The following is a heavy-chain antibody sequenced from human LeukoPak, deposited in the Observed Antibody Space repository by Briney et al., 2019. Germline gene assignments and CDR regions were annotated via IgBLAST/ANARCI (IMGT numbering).Heavy chain of an antibody. J-gene: IGHJ4*02. Sequence: SETLSLTCTVSGGSISSSTDYWGWIRQAPGKGLEWIGSIYYHENTYYNSSLKSRVTISVDTSKNQFSLKLNSVTAADTAVYFCARGEGLASRGGYYIYYWGQGDLGTVSS. D-gene: IGHD3-22*01. V-gene: IGHV4-39*01. CDR1: GGSISSSTDY. CDR3: ARGEGLASRGGYYIYY. CDR2: IYYHENT.